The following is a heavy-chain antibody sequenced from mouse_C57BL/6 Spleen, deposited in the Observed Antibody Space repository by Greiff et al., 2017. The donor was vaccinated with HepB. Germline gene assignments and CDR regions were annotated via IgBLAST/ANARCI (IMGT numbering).Heavy chain of an antibody. CDR2: INPSSGYT. CDR1: GYTFTSYS. J-gene: IGHJ2*01. D-gene: IGHD1-1*01. Sequence: VQLQQSGAELARPGASVKMSCKASGYTFTSYSMHWVKQRPGQGLEWIGYINPSSGYTKYNQKFKDKATLTADKSSSTAYMQLSSLTSEDSAVYYCARSGLLRYVDYWGQGTTLTVSS. V-gene: IGHV1-4*01. CDR3: ARSGLLRYVDY.